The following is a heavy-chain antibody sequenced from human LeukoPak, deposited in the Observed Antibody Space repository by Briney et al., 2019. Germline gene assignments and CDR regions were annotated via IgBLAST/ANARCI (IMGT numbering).Heavy chain of an antibody. J-gene: IGHJ4*02. Sequence: GGSLRLSCAASGFTFTKYAMSWVRQAPGKGLEWVSVIYSGGSTYYADSVKGRFTISRDNSKNTLYLQMNSLRAEDTAVYYCARAAAGTDNDYWGQGTLVTVSS. CDR1: GFTFTKYA. D-gene: IGHD6-13*01. CDR3: ARAAAGTDNDY. CDR2: IYSGGST. V-gene: IGHV3-53*01.